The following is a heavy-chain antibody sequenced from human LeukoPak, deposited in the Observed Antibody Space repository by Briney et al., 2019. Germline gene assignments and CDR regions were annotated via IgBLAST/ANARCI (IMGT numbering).Heavy chain of an antibody. D-gene: IGHD4-23*01. Sequence: SETLSLTCAVYGGSFTGYFWNWIRQSPGKGLEWIAEINDRGTTNYNPLLKSRVTISVGTSKNQFSLKLTSVTAADTGVYYCARDPTTVVTVPYYFDFWGQGTPVTVSS. CDR3: ARDPTTVVTVPYYFDF. V-gene: IGHV4-34*01. J-gene: IGHJ4*02. CDR2: INDRGTT. CDR1: GGSFTGYF.